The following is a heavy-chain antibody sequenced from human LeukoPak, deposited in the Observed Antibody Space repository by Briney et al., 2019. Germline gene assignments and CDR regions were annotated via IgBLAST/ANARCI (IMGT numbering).Heavy chain of an antibody. CDR3: TRARLLWFGELSRRFDH. CDR1: GFTFGDYA. D-gene: IGHD3-10*01. Sequence: PGRSLRLSCTASGFTFGDYAMSWFRQARGKGREGVGFIRSKAYGGKTEYAASVKGRFTISRDDSKSIAYLQMNSLKTEDTAVYYCTRARLLWFGELSRRFDHWGQGTLVTVSS. V-gene: IGHV3-49*03. CDR2: IRSKAYGGKT. J-gene: IGHJ5*02.